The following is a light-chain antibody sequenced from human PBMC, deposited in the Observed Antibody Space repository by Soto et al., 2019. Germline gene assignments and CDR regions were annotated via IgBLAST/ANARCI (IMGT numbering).Light chain of an antibody. CDR2: GAS. V-gene: IGKV1-8*01. J-gene: IGKJ5*01. CDR1: QSISTY. Sequence: AIPMTQSTSSLSAATGDRVTITCRASQSISTYLAWYQQKPGKAPKLLIYGASTLQGGVPSRFSGSGSGTDFTLTISCLQSEDFATYYCQQYYSNVPITFGQGTRLEIK. CDR3: QQYYSNVPIT.